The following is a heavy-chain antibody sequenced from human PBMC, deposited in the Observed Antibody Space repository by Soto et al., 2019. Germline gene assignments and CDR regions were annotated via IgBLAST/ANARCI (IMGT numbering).Heavy chain of an antibody. D-gene: IGHD6-19*01. V-gene: IGHV1-3*01. CDR1: GYTFTSYA. J-gene: IGHJ5*02. Sequence: SVKVSCKASGYTFTSYAMHWVRQAPGQRLEWMGWINAGNGNTKYSQKFQGRVTITRDTSASTAYMELSSLRSEDTAVYYCARDQESGYSSGWFDPWGQGTLVTVSS. CDR3: ARDQESGYSSGWFDP. CDR2: INAGNGNT.